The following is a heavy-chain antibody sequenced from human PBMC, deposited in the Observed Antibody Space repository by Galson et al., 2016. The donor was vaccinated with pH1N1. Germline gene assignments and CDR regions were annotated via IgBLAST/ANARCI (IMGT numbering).Heavy chain of an antibody. V-gene: IGHV5-51*01. CDR3: ARQNDYGDYRGDGFDI. D-gene: IGHD4-17*01. J-gene: IGHJ3*02. Sequence: QSGAEVKKPGESLKISCKGSGYKFASSWIVWVRQMPGKGLEWMGIIWLGGSQIRYSPSFQGQVTISADKSINIVYLQWSSLKASDTAIYYCARQNDYGDYRGDGFDIWGQGTMVTVSS. CDR1: GYKFASSW. CDR2: IWLGGSQI.